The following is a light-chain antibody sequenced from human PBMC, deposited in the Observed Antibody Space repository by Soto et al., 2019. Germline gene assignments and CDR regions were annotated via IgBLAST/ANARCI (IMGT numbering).Light chain of an antibody. CDR3: QQYNGYSLT. Sequence: DIQMTRSPSTLSASVLDIVTMTFRASQTISFSLAWYQQKPGKAPKLLIYDASTLQSGVPSRFSGSESGTEFILTISGLQPDDFATYYCQQYNGYSLTFGQGTKVDIK. J-gene: IGKJ1*01. CDR2: DAS. V-gene: IGKV1-5*01. CDR1: QTISFS.